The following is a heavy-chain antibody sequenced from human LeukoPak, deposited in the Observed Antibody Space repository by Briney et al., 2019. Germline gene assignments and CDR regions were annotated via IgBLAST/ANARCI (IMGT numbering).Heavy chain of an antibody. J-gene: IGHJ4*02. CDR1: GFTFSNAW. V-gene: IGHV3-15*01. CDR3: TKFDFAAFEY. CDR2: IKSKTNGGTT. D-gene: IGHD3-9*01. Sequence: GGSLRLSCAASGFTFSNAWMSWVRQAPGKGLEWVGRIKSKTNGGTTDYAAPVKGRFTISRDDSKNTLYLQMSSLKTEDTAVYYCTKFDFAAFEYWGQGSLVTVSS.